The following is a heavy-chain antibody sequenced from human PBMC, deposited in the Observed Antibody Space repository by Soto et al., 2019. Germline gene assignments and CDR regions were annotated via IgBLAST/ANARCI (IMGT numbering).Heavy chain of an antibody. D-gene: IGHD3-3*01. CDR1: GVSINRGDYY. CDR2: IYYNGDT. V-gene: IGHV4-30-4*01. CDR3: AREGGDFVQVPYY. J-gene: IGHJ4*02. Sequence: QVRLQESGPKLVRPSQTLSLTCSVSGVSINRGDYYWSWIRQSPGRGLEWIGSIYYNGDTNYNPSLGSRVTMSVDTSKNQLFLDLQSVVAADTADYFCAREGGDFVQVPYYWGQGTLITVSS.